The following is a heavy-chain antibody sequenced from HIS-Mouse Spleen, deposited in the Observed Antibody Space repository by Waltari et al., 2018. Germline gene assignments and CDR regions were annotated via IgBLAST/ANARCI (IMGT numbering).Heavy chain of an antibody. CDR2: INPSSGGT. J-gene: IGHJ5*02. Sequence: QVQLVQSGAEVKKPGASVKVSCKASGYTFTGYYMHWVRQAPGQGPEWMDRINPSSGGTNSARKFQGRVTMTRDTSTSTAYMELSRLRSDDTAVYYCARGTRSYGSGSYYNWFDPWGQGTLVTVSS. CDR1: GYTFTGYY. CDR3: ARGTRSYGSGSYYNWFDP. D-gene: IGHD3-10*01. V-gene: IGHV1-2*02.